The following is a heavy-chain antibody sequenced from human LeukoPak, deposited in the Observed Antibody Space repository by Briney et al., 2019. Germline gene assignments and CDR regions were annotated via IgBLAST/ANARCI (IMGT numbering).Heavy chain of an antibody. CDR3: ARETIDREAVADPYYFDY. CDR2: IYFSGST. D-gene: IGHD6-19*01. CDR1: GASISSNSYY. J-gene: IGHJ4*02. Sequence: SETLSLTCTVSGASISSNSYYWGWIRQPPGKGLEWIGSIYFSGSTYYNPSLKSRVTISVDTSKNQFSLKLSSVTAADTAVYYCARETIDREAVADPYYFDYWGQGTLVTVSS. V-gene: IGHV4-39*07.